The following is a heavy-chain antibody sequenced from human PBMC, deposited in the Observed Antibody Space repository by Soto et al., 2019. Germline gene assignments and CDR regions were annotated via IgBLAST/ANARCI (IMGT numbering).Heavy chain of an antibody. D-gene: IGHD3-10*01. CDR1: GGSFSGYY. Sequence: SETLSLTCAVYGGSFSGYYWSWIRQPPGKGLEWIGEINHSGNTNYNPSLKSRVTISVDTSKNQFSMKLSSVTAADTAVYYCARCWKSGSGSYYVGTYYYYGMDVWGQGTTVTVSS. J-gene: IGHJ6*02. CDR2: INHSGNT. V-gene: IGHV4-34*01. CDR3: ARCWKSGSGSYYVGTYYYYGMDV.